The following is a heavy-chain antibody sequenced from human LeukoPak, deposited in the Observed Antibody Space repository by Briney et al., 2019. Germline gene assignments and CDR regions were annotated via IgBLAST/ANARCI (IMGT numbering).Heavy chain of an antibody. D-gene: IGHD3-16*01. CDR1: GFTFDDYA. Sequence: GRSLRLSCAASGFTFDDYAMHWVRQAPGKGLEGVSGISWNSGSIGYADSVKGRFTISRDNAKNSLYLQMNSLRAEDTALYYCAKDGGYYYYDMDVWVKGTTVTVS. CDR3: AKDGGYYYYDMDV. V-gene: IGHV3-9*01. J-gene: IGHJ6*03. CDR2: ISWNSGSI.